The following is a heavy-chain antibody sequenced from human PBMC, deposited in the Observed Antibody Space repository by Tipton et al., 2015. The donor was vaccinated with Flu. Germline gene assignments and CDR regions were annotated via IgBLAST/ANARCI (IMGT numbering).Heavy chain of an antibody. CDR2: INHSGST. D-gene: IGHD5-18*01. V-gene: IGHV4-34*01. J-gene: IGHJ4*02. Sequence: LRLSCAVYGGSFSDYYWSWIRQSPGKGLEWIGEINHSGSTNYNPSLKSRVTLSVDTSKNHISLKLRSLTAADTAAYYCARSGYAYGLYFFDYWGQGTLVTVSS. CDR1: GGSFSDYY. CDR3: ARSGYAYGLYFFDY.